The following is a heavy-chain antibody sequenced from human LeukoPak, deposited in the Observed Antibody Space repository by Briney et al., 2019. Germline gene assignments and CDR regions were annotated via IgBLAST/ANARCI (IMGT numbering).Heavy chain of an antibody. CDR1: GFTFDNYG. Sequence: GGSLRLSCAASGFTFDNYGMHWVRQAPGKGLEWVAFIRSDGTTKFYSDSVKGRFTISRDNSKNTLYLQMNSLRTEDTAVYYCAKDDPTAYFDYWGQGTLVTVSS. D-gene: IGHD4-17*01. J-gene: IGHJ4*02. CDR3: AKDDPTAYFDY. CDR2: IRSDGTTK. V-gene: IGHV3-30*02.